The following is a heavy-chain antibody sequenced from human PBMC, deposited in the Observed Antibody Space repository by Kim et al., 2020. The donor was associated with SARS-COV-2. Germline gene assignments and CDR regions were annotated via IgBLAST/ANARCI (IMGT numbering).Heavy chain of an antibody. V-gene: IGHV3-30*18. Sequence: GGSLRLSCAASGFTFSSYGMYWVRQAPGKGLEWVAVISYDGSKEYYADSVKGRFTISRDNSKNTLYLQMNSLRAEDTAVYYCAKDLGGYNWNPEVYYYYYGMDVWGQGTTVTVSS. J-gene: IGHJ6*02. CDR1: GFTFSSYG. CDR2: ISYDGSKE. CDR3: AKDLGGYNWNPEVYYYYYGMDV. D-gene: IGHD1-20*01.